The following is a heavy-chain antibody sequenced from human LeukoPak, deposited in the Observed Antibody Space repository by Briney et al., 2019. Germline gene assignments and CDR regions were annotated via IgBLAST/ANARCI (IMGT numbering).Heavy chain of an antibody. V-gene: IGHV4-61*01. CDR2: IYYSGST. D-gene: IGHD1-26*01. J-gene: IGHJ4*02. Sequence: SETLSLTCTVSGGSVSSGSYYWSWIRQPPGKGLEWIGYIYYSGSTNYNPSLKSRVTISVDTSRNQFSLKLSSVTAADTAVYYCARDTPTYFDYWGQGTLVTVSS. CDR1: GGSVSSGSYY. CDR3: ARDTPTYFDY.